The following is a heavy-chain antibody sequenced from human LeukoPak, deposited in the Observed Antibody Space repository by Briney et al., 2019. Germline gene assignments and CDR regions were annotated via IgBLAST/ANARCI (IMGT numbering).Heavy chain of an antibody. CDR2: INHSGST. Sequence: KASETLSLTCAVYGVSFSGYYWSWIRQPPGKGLEWIGEINHSGSTNYNPSLKSRVTISVDTSKNQISLKLSSVTAADTAVYYCARGIITGYGDYLDYWGQGTLVTVSS. CDR1: GVSFSGYY. J-gene: IGHJ4*02. CDR3: ARGIITGYGDYLDY. D-gene: IGHD1-20*01. V-gene: IGHV4-34*01.